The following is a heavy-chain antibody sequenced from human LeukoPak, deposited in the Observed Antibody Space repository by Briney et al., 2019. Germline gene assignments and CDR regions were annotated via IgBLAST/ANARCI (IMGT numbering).Heavy chain of an antibody. CDR1: GGSISSSSYY. CDR3: ARDQVTTTGYYYYYYMDV. J-gene: IGHJ6*03. V-gene: IGHV4-39*07. CDR2: IYYSGST. Sequence: SETLSLTCTVSGGSISSSSYYWGWIRQPPGKGLEWIGRIYYSGSTYYNPSLKSRVTRSVDTSKNQFSLKLSSVTAADTAVYYCARDQVTTTGYYYYYYMDVWGKGTTVTVSS. D-gene: IGHD4-17*01.